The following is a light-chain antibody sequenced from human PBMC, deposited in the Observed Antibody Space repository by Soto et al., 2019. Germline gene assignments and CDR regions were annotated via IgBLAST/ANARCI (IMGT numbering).Light chain of an antibody. J-gene: IGKJ2*01. CDR3: QQYNNWYT. CDR2: GAS. Sequence: EIVMTQSPATLSVSPGERATLSCRASQSVSSNLAWYQQKPGQAPRLLIYGASTRATGIPARFSGSGSGTEFTLTISILQSEDFAVYYCQQYNNWYTFGQGTKVDIK. V-gene: IGKV3-15*01. CDR1: QSVSSN.